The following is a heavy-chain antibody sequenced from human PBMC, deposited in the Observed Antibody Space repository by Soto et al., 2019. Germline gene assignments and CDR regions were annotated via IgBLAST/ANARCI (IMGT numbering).Heavy chain of an antibody. CDR1: GFTFSSYA. J-gene: IGHJ4*02. CDR2: ISGSGGST. V-gene: IGHV3-23*01. CDR3: ANSAIVLRFLEWSQNFDD. Sequence: PGGSLRLSCAASGFTFSSYAMSWVRQAPGKGLEWVSAISGSGGSTYYADSVKGRFTISRDNSKNTLYLQMNSLRAEDTAVYYCANSAIVLRFLEWSQNFDDWGQGTLVTVSS. D-gene: IGHD3-3*01.